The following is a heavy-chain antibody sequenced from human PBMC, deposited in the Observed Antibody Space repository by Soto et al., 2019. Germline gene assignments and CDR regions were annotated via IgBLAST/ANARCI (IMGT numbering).Heavy chain of an antibody. V-gene: IGHV4-30-4*01. CDR3: ARAIVVTIGGMDV. CDR2: IYYNGNT. D-gene: IGHD5-12*01. CDR1: GGSINSADYY. J-gene: IGHJ6*02. Sequence: TLSLTCTVSGGSINSADYYLSWVRQPPGKGLEWIGYIYYNGNTYFNPSLKSRVTISKDTSRNQFSLRLSSVTAADTAVYFCARAIVVTIGGMDVWGHGTTVTPSS.